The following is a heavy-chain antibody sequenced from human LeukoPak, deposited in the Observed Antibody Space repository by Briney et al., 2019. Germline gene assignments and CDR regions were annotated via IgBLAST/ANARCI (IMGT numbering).Heavy chain of an antibody. CDR1: GFTFSSYA. V-gene: IGHV3-23*01. CDR2: ISGSGGST. Sequence: PGGSLRLSCAASGFTFSSYAMSWVRQAPGKGLEWVSAISGSGGSTYYADSVKGRFTVSRDNSKHTLYLQMNSLRAEDTAVYYCAKVATVVTRGTYNWFDPWGQGTLVTVSS. CDR3: AKVATVVTRGTYNWFDP. J-gene: IGHJ5*02. D-gene: IGHD4-23*01.